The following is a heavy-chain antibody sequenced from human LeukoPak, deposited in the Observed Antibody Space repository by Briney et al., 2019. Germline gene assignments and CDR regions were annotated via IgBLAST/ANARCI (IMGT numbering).Heavy chain of an antibody. V-gene: IGHV3-23*01. CDR1: GFTFSSYG. CDR3: AKTKLDCSSTSCYMGVFDY. J-gene: IGHJ4*02. D-gene: IGHD2-2*01. Sequence: GGSLRLSCAASGFTFSSYGMSWVRQAPGKGLEWVSAISGSGGSTYYADSVKGRFTISRDNSKNPLYLQMNSLRAEDTAVYYCAKTKLDCSSTSCYMGVFDYWGQGALVTVSS. CDR2: ISGSGGST.